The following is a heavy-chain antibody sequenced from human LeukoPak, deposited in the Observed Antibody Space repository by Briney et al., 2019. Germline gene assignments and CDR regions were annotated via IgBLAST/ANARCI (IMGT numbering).Heavy chain of an antibody. D-gene: IGHD6-13*01. CDR1: GFTFSDYY. J-gene: IGHJ4*02. Sequence: GGSLRLSRAASGFTFSDYYMSWICQAPGKGLEWVSYISSSGSTIYYADSVKGRFTISRDNAKNSLYLQMNSLRAEDTAVYYCARVDPGIAAAVDYWGQGTLVTVSS. CDR2: ISSSGSTI. CDR3: ARVDPGIAAAVDY. V-gene: IGHV3-11*01.